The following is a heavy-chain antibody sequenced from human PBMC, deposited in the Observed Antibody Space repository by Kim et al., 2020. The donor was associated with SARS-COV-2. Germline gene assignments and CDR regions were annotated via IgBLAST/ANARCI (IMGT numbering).Heavy chain of an antibody. Sequence: GGSLRLSCAASGFTFSTYAMSWVRQAPGKGLEWVSAISGSGDRTNNADSLKGRFTISRDNSKSTLYLQMNSMRVEDTAIYYCAKDRGYCGGDCWTFDYWGQGTLVTVSS. CDR1: GFTFSTYA. CDR3: AKDRGYCGGDCWTFDY. V-gene: IGHV3-23*01. CDR2: ISGSGDRT. J-gene: IGHJ4*02. D-gene: IGHD2-21*02.